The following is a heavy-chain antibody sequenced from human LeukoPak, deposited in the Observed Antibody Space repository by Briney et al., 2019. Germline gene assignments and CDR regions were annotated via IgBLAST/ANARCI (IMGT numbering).Heavy chain of an antibody. J-gene: IGHJ5*02. D-gene: IGHD3-3*01. Sequence: SETLSLTCTVSGGSISSYYWSWIRQPAGKGLEWIGRIYTGGSTNYNPSPKSRVTMSVDTSKNQFSLKLSSVTAADTAVYYCARVATDYDFWSGYTYNWFDPWGQGTLVTVSS. V-gene: IGHV4-4*07. CDR3: ARVATDYDFWSGYTYNWFDP. CDR2: IYTGGST. CDR1: GGSISSYY.